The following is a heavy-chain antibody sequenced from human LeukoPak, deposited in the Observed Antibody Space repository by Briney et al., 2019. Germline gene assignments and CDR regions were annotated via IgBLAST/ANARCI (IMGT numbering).Heavy chain of an antibody. J-gene: IGHJ4*02. V-gene: IGHV3-23*01. CDR3: AKTREYSSSSPPDY. CDR2: ISGSGGST. Sequence: TGGSLRLSCAASGFTFDDYAMHWVRQAPGKGLEWVSAISGSGGSTYYADSVKGRFTISRDNSKNTLYLQMNSLRAEDTAVYYCAKTREYSSSSPPDYWGQGTLVTVSS. D-gene: IGHD6-6*01. CDR1: GFTFDDYA.